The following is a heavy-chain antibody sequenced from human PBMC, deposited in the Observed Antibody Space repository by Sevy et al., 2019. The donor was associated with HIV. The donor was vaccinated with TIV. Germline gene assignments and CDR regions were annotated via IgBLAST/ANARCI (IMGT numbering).Heavy chain of an antibody. CDR2: ISGGDDST. CDR3: AKDLAFIVGDAFDI. CDR1: GFTFRNYA. V-gene: IGHV3-23*01. Sequence: GGSLRLSCAASGFTFRNYAMTWVRQAPGKGLQWVSAISGGDDSTYYADSVKGRFTISRDNSKNTLYLQMNSLRAEDKDVYYWAKDLAFIVGDAFDIWGQGTLVTVSS. D-gene: IGHD1-26*01. J-gene: IGHJ3*02.